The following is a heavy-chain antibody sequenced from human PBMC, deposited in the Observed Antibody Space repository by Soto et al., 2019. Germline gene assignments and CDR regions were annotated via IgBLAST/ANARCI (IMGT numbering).Heavy chain of an antibody. J-gene: IGHJ4*02. CDR1: GGSISSSSYY. V-gene: IGHV4-39*01. CDR3: ASGRAAIGWY. CDR2: IYYSGST. D-gene: IGHD2-2*01. Sequence: XETLSLTCTVSGGSISSSSYYWGWIRQPPGKGLEWIGSIYYSGSTYYNPSLKSRVTISVDTSKNQFSLKLSSVTAADTAVYYCASGRAAIGWYWGQGTLVTVSS.